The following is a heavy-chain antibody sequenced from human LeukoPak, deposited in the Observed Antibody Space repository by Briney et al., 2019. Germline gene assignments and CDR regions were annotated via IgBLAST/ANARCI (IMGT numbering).Heavy chain of an antibody. J-gene: IGHJ4*02. CDR3: AGGAYCSGGSCYSIS. D-gene: IGHD2-15*01. V-gene: IGHV4-59*12. CDR2: IYYSGST. Sequence: PSETLSLTCTVSGGSISSYYWSWIRQPPGKGLEWIGYIYYSGSTNYNPSLKSRVTISVDTSKNQFSLKLSSVTAADTAVYYCAGGAYCSGGSCYSISWGQETLVTVSS. CDR1: GGSISSYY.